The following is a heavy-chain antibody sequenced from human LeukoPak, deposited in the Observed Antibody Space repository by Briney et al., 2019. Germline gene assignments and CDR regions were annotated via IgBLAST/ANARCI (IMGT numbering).Heavy chain of an antibody. J-gene: IGHJ6*02. V-gene: IGHV3-30-3*01. CDR3: VREVAVSGTENGAFNV. CDR1: GFSFSNCA. D-gene: IGHD6-19*01. Sequence: GGSLRLSCAASGFSFSNCAMHWVRQAPGKGLEWVAVISFDGTNKYYADSVKGRLTISRDNSENTLHLQMNSLRAEDTAVYFCVREVAVSGTENGAFNVWGPGTTVTVSS. CDR2: ISFDGTNK.